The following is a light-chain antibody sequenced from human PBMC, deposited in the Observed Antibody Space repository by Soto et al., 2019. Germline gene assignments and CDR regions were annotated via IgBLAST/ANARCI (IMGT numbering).Light chain of an antibody. V-gene: IGLV2-14*01. CDR1: SSDVGGYNY. CDR2: DVS. CDR3: SSYTSSGTRV. Sequence: QSALPQPASVSASPGQSIAISCTGTSSDVGGYNYVSWYQQNPGKAPKLMIYDVSNRPSGVSNRFSGSKSGNTASLNISGLQAEDEADYYCSSYTSSGTRVFGTGTKLTVL. J-gene: IGLJ1*01.